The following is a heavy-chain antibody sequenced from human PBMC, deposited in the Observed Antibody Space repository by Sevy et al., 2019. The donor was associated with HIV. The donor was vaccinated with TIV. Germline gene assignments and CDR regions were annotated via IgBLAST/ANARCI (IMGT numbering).Heavy chain of an antibody. D-gene: IGHD3-10*01. CDR2: IDPSDSYT. J-gene: IGHJ6*02. V-gene: IGHV5-10-1*01. CDR1: ANSFTTYW. Sequence: GESLKISCQGSANSFTTYWINWGRQIPGKGLEWMGRIDPSDSYTTYSPSFQGHVTISVDRSSNTAYLQWSSLKASDTGIYYCARRGASLVFYAMDVWGQGTTVTVSS. CDR3: ARRGASLVFYAMDV.